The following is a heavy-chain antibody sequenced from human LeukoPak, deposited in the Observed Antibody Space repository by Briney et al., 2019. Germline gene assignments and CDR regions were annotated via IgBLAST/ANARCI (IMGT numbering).Heavy chain of an antibody. D-gene: IGHD3-3*01. V-gene: IGHV3-21*04. CDR1: GFTFSSYS. CDR2: INSSSSYI. Sequence: GGSLRLSCAASGFTFSSYSMNWVRQAPGKGLEWVSSINSSSSYIYYADSVKGRFTISRDNAKNSLYLQMNSLRAEDTAVYYCARGTTQSFWSGYYAPDAFDIWGQGTMVTVSS. CDR3: ARGTTQSFWSGYYAPDAFDI. J-gene: IGHJ3*02.